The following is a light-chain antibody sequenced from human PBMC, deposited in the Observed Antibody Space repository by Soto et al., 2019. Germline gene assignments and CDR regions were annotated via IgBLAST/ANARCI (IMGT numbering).Light chain of an antibody. CDR2: ASS. V-gene: IGKV1-27*01. CDR3: QKYSSALWA. Sequence: DIQMTQSPSSLSAFVGDRVTITCRASQAITNDLAWYQHKPGKVPELLIYASSTLQSGVQSRFSGSGSGTDFTLTISSLQPEDVATYYCQKYSSALWAFGQGTKVEIK. J-gene: IGKJ1*01. CDR1: QAITND.